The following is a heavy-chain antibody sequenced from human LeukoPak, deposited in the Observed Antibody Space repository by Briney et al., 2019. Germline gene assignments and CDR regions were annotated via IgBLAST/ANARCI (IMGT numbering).Heavy chain of an antibody. Sequence: ASVKVSCKASGYTFTSYGISWVRQAPGQGLEWMGWISAYNGNTNYAQKLQGRGTMTTDTSTSTAYMELRSLRSDDTAVYYCAREEGIAVAGNYYYGMDVWGQGTTVTVSS. CDR3: AREEGIAVAGNYYYGMDV. CDR2: ISAYNGNT. CDR1: GYTFTSYG. V-gene: IGHV1-18*01. D-gene: IGHD6-19*01. J-gene: IGHJ6*02.